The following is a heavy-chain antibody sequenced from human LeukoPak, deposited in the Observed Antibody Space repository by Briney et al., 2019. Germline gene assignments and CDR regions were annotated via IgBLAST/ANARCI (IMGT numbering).Heavy chain of an antibody. D-gene: IGHD4-17*01. V-gene: IGHV4-59*08. CDR1: GGSINSYY. CDR3: ARHSKTVTTGLKFTGFDY. CDR2: IYYSGST. J-gene: IGHJ4*02. Sequence: SETLSLTCTVSGGSINSYYWSWIRQPPGKGLEWIGYIYYSGSTYYNPSLKSRVTISVGTSKNQFSLKLSSVTAADTAVYYCARHSKTVTTGLKFTGFDYWGQGTLVTVSS.